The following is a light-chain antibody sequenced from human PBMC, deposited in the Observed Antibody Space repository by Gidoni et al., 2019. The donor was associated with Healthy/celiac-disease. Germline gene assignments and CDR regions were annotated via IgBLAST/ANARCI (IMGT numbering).Light chain of an antibody. CDR3: QQYGSSPRK. V-gene: IGKV3-20*01. Sequence: IVLTQSPGTLSLSPRERATRSCRASQSVSSNYLAWYQQKPGQAPRLLIYGASARTTGIPDRFSGSGSGTDFTLTISRLEPEDFAVYYCQQYGSSPRKFGQGTKVEIK. CDR2: GAS. CDR1: QSVSSNY. J-gene: IGKJ1*01.